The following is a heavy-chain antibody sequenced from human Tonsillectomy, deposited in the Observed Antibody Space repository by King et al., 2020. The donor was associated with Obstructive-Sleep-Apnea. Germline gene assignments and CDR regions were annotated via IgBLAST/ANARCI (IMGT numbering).Heavy chain of an antibody. V-gene: IGHV1-8*01. CDR3: ARASGIVVAGDY. CDR2: MNPNSGNT. J-gene: IGHJ4*02. CDR1: GYTFTSYD. Sequence: QVQLVESGAEVKKPGASVKASCKASGYTFTSYDINWVRQATGQGLEWMGWMNPNSGNTGYAQKFQGRVTMTRDTSISTAYMELSSLRSEDTAGYYCARASGIVVAGDYWGQGTLVTVSS. D-gene: IGHD6-19*01.